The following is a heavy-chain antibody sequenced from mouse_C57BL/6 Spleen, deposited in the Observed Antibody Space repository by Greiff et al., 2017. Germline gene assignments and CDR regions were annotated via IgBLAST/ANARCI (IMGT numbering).Heavy chain of an antibody. CDR2: IYPGGGYT. J-gene: IGHJ4*01. V-gene: IGHV1-63*01. D-gene: IGHD2-3*01. CDR1: GYTFTNYW. Sequence: QVQLQQSGAELVRPGTSVKMSCKASGYTFTNYWIGWAKQRPGHGLEWIGDIYPGGGYTNYNEKFKGKATLTADKSSSTAYMQFSSLTSEDSAIYYCARAMMVTRYYAMDYWGQGTSVTVSS. CDR3: ARAMMVTRYYAMDY.